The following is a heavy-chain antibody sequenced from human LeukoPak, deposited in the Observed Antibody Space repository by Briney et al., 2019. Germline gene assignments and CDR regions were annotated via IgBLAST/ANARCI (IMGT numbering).Heavy chain of an antibody. CDR3: AIHHRPWLTPNWFDP. CDR1: GASTSSSDYY. J-gene: IGHJ5*02. Sequence: PSETLSLTCTVSGASTSSSDYYWGWIRQPPGNGLEWIGSIYYSGNTYYNPSLKSRVTIFVDTSKNQFSLKLSSVTAVDTAVYYCAIHHRPWLTPNWFDPWGQGTLVTVSS. V-gene: IGHV4-39*01. CDR2: IYYSGNT. D-gene: IGHD6-19*01.